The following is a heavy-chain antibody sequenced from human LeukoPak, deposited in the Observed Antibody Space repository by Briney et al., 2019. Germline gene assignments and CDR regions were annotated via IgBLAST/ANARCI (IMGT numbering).Heavy chain of an antibody. CDR3: ARGRIAAPAMKY. CDR2: INSDGSST. D-gene: IGHD6-13*01. CDR1: GFTFSSYW. Sequence: GGSLRLSCAASGFTFSSYWMHWVRQAPGKGLVWVSRINSDGSSTSCADSVKGRFTISRDNAKNTLYLQMNSLRAEDTAVYYCARGRIAAPAMKYWGQGTLVTVSS. J-gene: IGHJ4*02. V-gene: IGHV3-74*01.